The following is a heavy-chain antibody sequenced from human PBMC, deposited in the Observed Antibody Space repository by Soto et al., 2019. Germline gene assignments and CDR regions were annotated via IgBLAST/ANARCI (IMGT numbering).Heavy chain of an antibody. CDR2: IWYDGSNK. J-gene: IGHJ4*02. V-gene: IGHV3-33*01. D-gene: IGHD6-19*01. CDR3: AREGRIAVAGITLYYFDY. Sequence: GGSLRLSCAASGFTFSSYGMHWVRQAPGKGLEWVAVIWYDGSNKYYADSVKGRFTISRDNSKNTLYLQMNSLRAEDTAVYYCAREGRIAVAGITLYYFDYWGQGTLVTVSS. CDR1: GFTFSSYG.